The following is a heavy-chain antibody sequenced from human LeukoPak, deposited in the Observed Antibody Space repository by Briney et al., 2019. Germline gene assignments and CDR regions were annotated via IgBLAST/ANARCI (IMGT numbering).Heavy chain of an antibody. CDR1: GGSISSYY. CDR2: IHYSGST. D-gene: IGHD3-10*01. Sequence: SETLSLTCTVSGGSISSYYWSWIRQPPGKGLEWIGYIHYSGSTNYNPSLKSRVTISVDTSKNQFSLKLSSVTAADTAVYYCARVRYGFYGSGRGRYYFDYWGQGTLVTVSS. CDR3: ARVRYGFYGSGRGRYYFDY. V-gene: IGHV4-59*01. J-gene: IGHJ4*02.